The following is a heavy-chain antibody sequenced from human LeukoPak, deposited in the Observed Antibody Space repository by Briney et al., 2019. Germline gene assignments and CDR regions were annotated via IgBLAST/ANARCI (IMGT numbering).Heavy chain of an antibody. CDR3: ARGRIAWGGGDDAFDI. J-gene: IGHJ3*02. D-gene: IGHD3-16*01. Sequence: SGPTLVNPTQTLTLTCTFSGFSLSTSGVRVSWIRQPPGKALEWLARIDWDDDKFYSTSLKTRLTISKDTSNNQVVLTMANMGPVDTATYYRARGRIAWGGGDDAFDIWGQGTMVTVSS. V-gene: IGHV2-70*04. CDR1: GFSLSTSGVR. CDR2: IDWDDDK.